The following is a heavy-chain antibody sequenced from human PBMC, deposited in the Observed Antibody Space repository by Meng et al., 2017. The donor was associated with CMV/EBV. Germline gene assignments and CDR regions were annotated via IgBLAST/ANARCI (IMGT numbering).Heavy chain of an antibody. CDR2: INPNSGGT. V-gene: IGHV1-2*02. D-gene: IGHD7-27*01. CDR1: GYTFTGYY. J-gene: IGHJ4*02. CDR3: ARGRTLNWVEPCKYFDY. Sequence: ASVKVSCKASGYTFTGYYMHWVRQAPGQGLEWMGWINPNSGGTNYAQKFQGRVTMTRDTSISTAYMELSRLRSDDTAVYYCARGRTLNWVEPCKYFDYWGQGTLVTVSS.